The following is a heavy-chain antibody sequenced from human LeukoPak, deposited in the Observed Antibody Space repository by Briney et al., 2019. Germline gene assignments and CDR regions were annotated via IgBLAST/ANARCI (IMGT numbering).Heavy chain of an antibody. CDR1: GGSISSSSYY. J-gene: IGHJ5*02. CDR2: MYYIGST. D-gene: IGHD3-22*01. Sequence: SETLSLTCTVSGGSISSSSYYWGWIRQPPGKGLEWIGSMYYIGSTYYNPCLKSRVTISVDRSKNQFSLKLSSVTAADTVVYYCARHLSEGYYDSSGYPVKWFDPWGQGTLVTVSS. CDR3: ARHLSEGYYDSSGYPVKWFDP. V-gene: IGHV4-39*01.